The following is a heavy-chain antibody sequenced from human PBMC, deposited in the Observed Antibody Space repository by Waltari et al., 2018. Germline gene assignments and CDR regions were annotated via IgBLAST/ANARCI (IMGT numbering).Heavy chain of an antibody. D-gene: IGHD2-21*02. CDR3: ARDLRSLMVTAQAH. J-gene: IGHJ4*02. CDR1: GYTFTTYD. V-gene: IGHV1-18*04. CDR2: ISVYKGYT. Sequence: QVQLVQSGAEVKKPGASVKVSCQTSGYTFTTYDLSWVRQAPGQGLEWMGLISVYKGYTRYAEKFQGRVTMTTDTSTKTAYMELRNLTSDDTAVYYCARDLRSLMVTAQAHWGQGTLVTVSS.